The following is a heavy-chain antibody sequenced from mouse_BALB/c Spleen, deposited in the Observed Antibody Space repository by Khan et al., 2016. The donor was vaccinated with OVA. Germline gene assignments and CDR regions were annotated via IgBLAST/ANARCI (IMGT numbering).Heavy chain of an antibody. V-gene: IGHV2-6-1*01. CDR3: ARHHYYHYNIMDY. CDR2: IWNDGNT. Sequence: QVQLKQSGPGLVAPSQSLSITCTISGFSLTNYGVHWVRQPPGKGLEWLVVIWNDGNTAYNSALKSRLTISKDNSKSQVFLKMNSLQTDDTAMYFCARHHYYHYNIMDYWGQGTSVTVSS. CDR1: GFSLTNYG. D-gene: IGHD2-1*01. J-gene: IGHJ4*01.